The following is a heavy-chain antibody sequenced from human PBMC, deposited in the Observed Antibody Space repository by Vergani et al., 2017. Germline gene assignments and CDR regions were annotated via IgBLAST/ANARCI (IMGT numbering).Heavy chain of an antibody. Sequence: QVQLQESGPGLVKPSETLSLTCTVSGGSISSYYWSWIRQPPGKGLEWIGYIYYSGSTNDNPSLKSRVTITVDTSKNQFSLKLSSVTAADTAVYYCARQISDIVVVPAANWFDPWGQGTLVTVSS. CDR1: GGSISSYY. CDR2: IYYSGST. V-gene: IGHV4-59*01. D-gene: IGHD2-2*01. CDR3: ARQISDIVVVPAANWFDP. J-gene: IGHJ5*02.